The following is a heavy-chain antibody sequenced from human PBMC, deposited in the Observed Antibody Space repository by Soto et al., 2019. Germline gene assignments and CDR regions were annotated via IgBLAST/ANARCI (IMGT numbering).Heavy chain of an antibody. J-gene: IGHJ4*02. CDR2: INHSGST. CDR1: GGSFSGYY. CDR3: ARSPDCSSTSCYGRGGYSGYVIDY. Sequence: SETLSLTCAVYGGSFSGYYWSWIRQPPGKGLEWIGEINHSGSTNYNPSLKSRVTISVDTSKNQFSLKLSSVTAADTAVYYCARSPDCSSTSCYGRGGYSGYVIDYWGQGTLVTVS. V-gene: IGHV4-34*01. D-gene: IGHD2-2*01.